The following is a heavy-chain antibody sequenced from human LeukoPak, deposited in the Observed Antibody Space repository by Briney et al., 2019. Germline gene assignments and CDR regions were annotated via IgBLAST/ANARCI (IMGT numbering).Heavy chain of an antibody. CDR3: ARGPIRYFDNLADY. D-gene: IGHD3-9*01. J-gene: IGHJ4*02. V-gene: IGHV3-30*04. CDR2: ISYDGSNK. CDR1: GFTFSSYA. Sequence: GGSLRLSCAASGFTFSSYAMHWVRQAPGKGLEWVAVISYDGSNKYYADSVKGRFTISRDNSKNTLHLQMNSLRAEDTAVYYCARGPIRYFDNLADYWGQGTLVTVSS.